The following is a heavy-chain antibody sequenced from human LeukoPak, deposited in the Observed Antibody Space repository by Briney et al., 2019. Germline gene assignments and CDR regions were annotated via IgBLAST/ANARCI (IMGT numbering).Heavy chain of an antibody. J-gene: IGHJ4*02. Sequence: GGSLRLSCAASGFTFSSYWMNWVRQAPGKGLEWVANIKQDGSDESYVYSVKAPFTISRHNANTSLYLQMNSLRAEDTAVYYCARENFQYWAQGTLVTVSS. CDR1: GFTFSSYW. CDR2: IKQDGSDE. V-gene: IGHV3-7*04. CDR3: ARENFQY.